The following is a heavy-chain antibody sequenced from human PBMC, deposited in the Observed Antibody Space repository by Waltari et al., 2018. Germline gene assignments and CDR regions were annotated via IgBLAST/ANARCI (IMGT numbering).Heavy chain of an antibody. J-gene: IGHJ4*02. V-gene: IGHV1-3*01. Sequence: QVQLVQSGAEVKKPGASVKVSCKASGYTFTSYAMHWVRQAPGPRLAWMGWINAGNGNTKYSQKFQGRVTITRDTSASTAYMELSSLRSEDTAVYYCARWGPPHYYDSSGYYRSFDYWGQGTLVTVSS. CDR3: ARWGPPHYYDSSGYYRSFDY. CDR1: GYTFTSYA. CDR2: INAGNGNT. D-gene: IGHD3-22*01.